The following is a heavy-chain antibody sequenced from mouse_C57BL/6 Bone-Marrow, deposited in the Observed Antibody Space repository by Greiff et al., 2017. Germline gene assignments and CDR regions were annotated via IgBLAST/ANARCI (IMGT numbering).Heavy chain of an antibody. CDR2: IDPSDSYT. CDR1: GYTFPSYW. CDR3: ADGYYAMDY. J-gene: IGHJ4*01. Sequence: VQLQQPGAELVMPGASVKLSCKASGYTFPSYWMHWVKQRPGQGLEWIGEIDPSDSYTNYNQKFTGKSTLTVDKSSSTAYMQLSSLTSEDSAVYYCADGYYAMDYWGQGTSVTVSS. D-gene: IGHD2-3*01. V-gene: IGHV1-69*01.